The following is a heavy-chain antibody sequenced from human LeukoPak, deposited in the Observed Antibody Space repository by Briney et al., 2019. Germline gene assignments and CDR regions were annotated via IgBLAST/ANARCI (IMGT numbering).Heavy chain of an antibody. V-gene: IGHV3-7*01. CDR3: ARDYNHYMDV. CDR1: GFTFSSYW. CDR2: IKKDGSKE. Sequence: GGSLRLSCAASGFTFSSYWMSWVRQAPGKGLEWVANIKKDGSKENYVDSVKGRFTISRDNAKNSLYLQMNSLRAEDTAVYYCARDYNHYMDVWGKGSTVTVSS. J-gene: IGHJ6*03.